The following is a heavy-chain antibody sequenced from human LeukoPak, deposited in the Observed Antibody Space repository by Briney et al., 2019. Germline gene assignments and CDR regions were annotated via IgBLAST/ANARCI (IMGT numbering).Heavy chain of an antibody. CDR3: ARESYDSSGYSI. CDR2: INPNSGGT. V-gene: IGHV1-2*02. J-gene: IGHJ3*02. CDR1: GYTFTDYY. Sequence: GASVKVSCKASGYTFTDYYLHWMRQAPGQGLEWMGWINPNSGGTNYAQKFQGRVTMTRDPSISTAYMELSRLTSDDTAVYYCARESYDSSGYSIWGQGTMVTVSS. D-gene: IGHD3-22*01.